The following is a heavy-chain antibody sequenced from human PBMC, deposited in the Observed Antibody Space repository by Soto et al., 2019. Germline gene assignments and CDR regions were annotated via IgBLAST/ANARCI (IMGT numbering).Heavy chain of an antibody. V-gene: IGHV2-70*04. J-gene: IGHJ4*02. Sequence: SGPTLVNPKQTLTLTCTFSGFSLSTSGVRVSWIRQPPGKALEWLARIDWDDDKFYSTSLKTRLTISKDTSKNQVVLTMTNMDPVDTATYYCARTAGYYDSSGYDYFDYWGQGTLVTVSS. CDR3: ARTAGYYDSSGYDYFDY. D-gene: IGHD3-22*01. CDR2: IDWDDDK. CDR1: GFSLSTSGVR.